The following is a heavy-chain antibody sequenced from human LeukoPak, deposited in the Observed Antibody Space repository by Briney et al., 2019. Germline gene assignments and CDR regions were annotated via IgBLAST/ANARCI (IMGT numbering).Heavy chain of an antibody. CDR2: TYYRSKWYN. V-gene: IGHV6-1*01. Sequence: SQTRSLTCAISGDSVSSNTATWTSIRQSPSRGLEWLGSTYYRSKWYNDYAVSVKSRITINPDTSKNKFSLPLNSVTPEDTAVYYCARERGSPTWFDYWGQGTLVTVSS. D-gene: IGHD1-26*01. CDR3: ARERGSPTWFDY. CDR1: GDSVSSNTAT. J-gene: IGHJ5*01.